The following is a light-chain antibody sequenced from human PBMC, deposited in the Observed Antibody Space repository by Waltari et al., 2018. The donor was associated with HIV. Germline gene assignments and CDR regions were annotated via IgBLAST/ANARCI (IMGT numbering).Light chain of an antibody. CDR1: QSINTY. V-gene: IGKV1-39*01. CDR3: QQSYSTPGT. Sequence: DIQKTQSPSSLSASVGDRVTITCRASQSINTYLNWYHQQPGKAPKLLIYAASNLQTGVPSRFSGSGSVTDFTLTINSLQPEDLGIYYCQQSYSTPGTFGQGTKVEIK. CDR2: AAS. J-gene: IGKJ1*01.